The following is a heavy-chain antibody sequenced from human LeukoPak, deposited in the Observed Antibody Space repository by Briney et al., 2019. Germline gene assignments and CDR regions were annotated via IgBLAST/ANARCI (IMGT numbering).Heavy chain of an antibody. CDR1: GITFGYAW. CDR2: IKSEANGGTT. J-gene: IGHJ4*02. CDR3: TTLGTTIFGDHG. Sequence: GGSLRLSCTVSGITFGYAWMSWVRQAPGKGLEWVGRIKSEANGGTTDYAAPVKGRFFVSRDDSKNIVYLQMNSLKTEDTAVYYCTTLGTTIFGDHGWSQGTLVTVSS. V-gene: IGHV3-15*01. D-gene: IGHD3-3*01.